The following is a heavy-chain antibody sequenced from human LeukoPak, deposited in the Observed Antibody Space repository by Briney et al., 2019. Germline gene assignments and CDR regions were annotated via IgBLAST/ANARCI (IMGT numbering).Heavy chain of an antibody. Sequence: PGGSLRLSCAASGFTFSDYYMSWIRQAPGKGLEWVSYINSSGSTIYYADSVKGRFTISRDDAKNSLFLQMNSLRAEDTATYYCARGEFGDYYYFYMDVWGKGTTVTVSS. CDR3: ARGEFGDYYYFYMDV. D-gene: IGHD2/OR15-2a*01. CDR1: GFTFSDYY. V-gene: IGHV3-11*04. CDR2: INSSGSTI. J-gene: IGHJ6*03.